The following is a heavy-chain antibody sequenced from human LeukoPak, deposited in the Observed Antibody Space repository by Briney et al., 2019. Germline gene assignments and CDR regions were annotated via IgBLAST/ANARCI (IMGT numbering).Heavy chain of an antibody. J-gene: IGHJ4*02. CDR3: ARAAPPYCGGDCYGNYFDY. V-gene: IGHV4-59*01. D-gene: IGHD2-21*02. CDR1: GGSISSYY. Sequence: SSETLSLTCNVSGGSISSYYWSWIRQPPGKGLEWIGYIYNSGSTNYNPSLKSRVTISVDTSKNQVSLKLSSVTAADTAVYYCARAAPPYCGGDCYGNYFDYWGQGTLVTVSS. CDR2: IYNSGST.